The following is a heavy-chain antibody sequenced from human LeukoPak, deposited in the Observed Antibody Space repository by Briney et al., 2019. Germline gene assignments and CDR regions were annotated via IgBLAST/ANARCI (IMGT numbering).Heavy chain of an antibody. J-gene: IGHJ4*02. CDR1: GYTFTSYG. CDR3: ARVVVRGVIIQLGLQDFDY. V-gene: IGHV1-18*01. Sequence: GASVKVSCKASGYTFTSYGISWVRQAPGQGLEWMGWISAYNGNTNYAQKLQGRVTMTTETPRSSAYMELRSLRSDDTAVYYCARVVVRGVIIQLGLQDFDYWGQGTLVTVSS. CDR2: ISAYNGNT. D-gene: IGHD3-10*01.